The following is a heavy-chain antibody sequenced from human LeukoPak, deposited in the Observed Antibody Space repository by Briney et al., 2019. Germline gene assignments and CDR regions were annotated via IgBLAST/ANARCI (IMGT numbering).Heavy chain of an antibody. CDR3: ARLGYGSGSYFYFDY. CDR2: IWYDGSNK. J-gene: IGHJ4*02. Sequence: GRSLRLSCAASGFTFSSYGMHWVRQAPGKGLVWVAVIWYDGSNKYYADSVKGRFTISRDNSKNTLYLQMNSLRAEDTAVYYCARLGYGSGSYFYFDYWGQGTLVTVSS. CDR1: GFTFSSYG. D-gene: IGHD3-10*01. V-gene: IGHV3-33*01.